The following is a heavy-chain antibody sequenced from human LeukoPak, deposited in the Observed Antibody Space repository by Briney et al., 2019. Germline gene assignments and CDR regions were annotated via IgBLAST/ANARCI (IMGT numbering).Heavy chain of an antibody. CDR1: GGSVSSGSYY. D-gene: IGHD3-9*01. Sequence: SETLSLTCTVSGGSVSSGSYYWSWIRQPPGKGLEWIGYIYYSGSTNYNPSLKSRVTISVDTSKNQFSLKLSSVTAADTAVYYCARWIPYDKTPHNWFRPWGQGTLGNVSS. V-gene: IGHV4-61*01. CDR3: ARWIPYDKTPHNWFRP. CDR2: IYYSGST. J-gene: IGHJ5*02.